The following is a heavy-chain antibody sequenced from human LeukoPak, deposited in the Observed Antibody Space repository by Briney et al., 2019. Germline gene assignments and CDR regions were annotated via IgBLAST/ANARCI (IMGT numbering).Heavy chain of an antibody. CDR3: VREWSGYSFDY. J-gene: IGHJ4*02. V-gene: IGHV3-21*01. CDR1: GFTFSSYS. Sequence: GGSLRLSCAASGFTFSSYSMNWVRQAPGKGLEWVSSITSSSSYIYYADSVKGRFTVSRDNSKNTVYLQMNSLRVEDTAVYYCVREWSGYSFDYWGQGALVAVSS. D-gene: IGHD5-18*01. CDR2: ITSSSSYI.